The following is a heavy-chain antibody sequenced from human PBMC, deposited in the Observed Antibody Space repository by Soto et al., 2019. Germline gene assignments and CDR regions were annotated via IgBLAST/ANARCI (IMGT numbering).Heavy chain of an antibody. CDR3: AAVMGSDYDYVWESLSFDH. J-gene: IGHJ4*02. CDR1: GFIFATTA. CDR2: ISGSGVRT. V-gene: IGHV3-23*01. Sequence: VQLLQSGGGLVQPGGSLRLSCEASGFIFATTAMGWVRQAPGTGLEWVSTISGSGVRTYYADSVKGRFTISRGNSKNTLFLPMSSLRADDTAVYFCAAVMGSDYDYVWESLSFDHWGQGALVTVST. D-gene: IGHD3-16*01.